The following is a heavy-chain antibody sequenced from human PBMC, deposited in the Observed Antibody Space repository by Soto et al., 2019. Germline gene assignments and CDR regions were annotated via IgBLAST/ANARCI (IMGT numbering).Heavy chain of an antibody. D-gene: IGHD6-13*01. CDR2: IRNKPNSYTT. CDR1: GFTFSDHY. Sequence: PGGSLRLSCAASGFTFSDHYMDWVRQATGQGLEWVGRIRNKPNSYTTEYAASVKGRFTISRDDSKNSLYLQMSNLQTEDTAVYYCVRGSSSFRDRYHYYAMDFWGQRTTVTGSS. V-gene: IGHV3-72*01. CDR3: VRGSSSFRDRYHYYAMDF. J-gene: IGHJ6*02.